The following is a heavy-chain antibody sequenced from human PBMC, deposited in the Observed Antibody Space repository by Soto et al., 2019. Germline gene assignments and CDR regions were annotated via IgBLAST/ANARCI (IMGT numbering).Heavy chain of an antibody. CDR3: ARMKTVIVVVPATIRTNWFDP. D-gene: IGHD2-2*01. CDR2: INHSGST. J-gene: IGHJ5*02. Sequence: SETLSLNCAVYGGSFSGYYWSWILQPPGKGLEWIGEINHSGSTNYNPSLKSRVTISVDTSKIQFSLKLSSVTAADTAVYYCARMKTVIVVVPATIRTNWFDPWGEGTLVTVSS. CDR1: GGSFSGYY. V-gene: IGHV4-34*01.